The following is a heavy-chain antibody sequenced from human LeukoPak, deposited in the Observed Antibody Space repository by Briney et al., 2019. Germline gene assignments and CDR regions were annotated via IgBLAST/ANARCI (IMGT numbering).Heavy chain of an antibody. CDR1: GFTFSSYA. V-gene: IGHV3-23*01. J-gene: IGHJ4*02. D-gene: IGHD3-10*01. Sequence: GGSLRLSCEASGFTFSSYAMSWVRQAPGKGLEWVSAIGGSGVSTYYADSVKGRFTISRDNSKNTLYLQMNSLRAEDTAIYYCAKDVAGVRGVRGGFDYWGQGTLVTVSS. CDR3: AKDVAGVRGVRGGFDY. CDR2: IGGSGVST.